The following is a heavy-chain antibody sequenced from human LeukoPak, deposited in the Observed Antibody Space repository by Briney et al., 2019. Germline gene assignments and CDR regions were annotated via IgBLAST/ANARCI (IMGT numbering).Heavy chain of an antibody. Sequence: PGRSLRLSCAASGFTFSSYGMHWVRQAPGKGLEWVSYISSSSSIIYYADSVKGRFTISRDNAKNSLYLQMNSLRADDTAVYYCASQVTLAAAGLAYWGQGTLVTVSS. J-gene: IGHJ4*02. V-gene: IGHV3-48*01. CDR2: ISSSSSII. D-gene: IGHD6-13*01. CDR3: ASQVTLAAAGLAY. CDR1: GFTFSSYG.